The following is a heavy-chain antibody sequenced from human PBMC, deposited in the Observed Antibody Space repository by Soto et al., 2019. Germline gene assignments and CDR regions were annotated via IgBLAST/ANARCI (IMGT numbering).Heavy chain of an antibody. CDR2: INSDGSST. V-gene: IGHV3-74*01. CDR1: GFTFSSYW. Sequence: GGSLRLSCAASGFTFSSYWMHWVRQAPGKGLVWVSRINSDGSSTSYADSVKGRFTISRDNAKNTLYLQMNSLRAEDTAVYYCARDPFSEIRFLEWLSGVHQRFDPWGQGTLVTVSS. CDR3: ARDPFSEIRFLEWLSGVHQRFDP. J-gene: IGHJ5*02. D-gene: IGHD3-3*01.